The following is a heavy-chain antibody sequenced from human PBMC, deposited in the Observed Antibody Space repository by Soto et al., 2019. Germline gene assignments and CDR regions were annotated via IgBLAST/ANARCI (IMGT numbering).Heavy chain of an antibody. CDR3: AKDIHYDILTGYYFDY. CDR2: ISWNSGSI. D-gene: IGHD3-9*01. V-gene: IGHV3-9*01. CDR1: GFTFDDYA. Sequence: EVQLVESGGGLVQPGRSLRLSCAASGFTFDDYAMHWVRQAPGKGLEWVSGISWNSGSIGYADSVKGRFTISRDNAKNSLYLQMNSLRAEDTGLYYCAKDIHYDILTGYYFDYWGQGTLVTVSS. J-gene: IGHJ4*02.